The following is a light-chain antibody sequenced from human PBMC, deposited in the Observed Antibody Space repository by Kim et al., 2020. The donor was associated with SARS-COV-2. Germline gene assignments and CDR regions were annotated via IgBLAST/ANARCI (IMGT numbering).Light chain of an antibody. CDR3: QQYYSTPLT. V-gene: IGKV4-1*01. CDR1: QSVFYSSNSKNY. J-gene: IGKJ4*01. Sequence: DIVMTQSPDSLAVSLGEWATINCKSSQSVFYSSNSKNYLAWYQQKPGQPPKLLIYWASTREFGVPDRFSGSGSGTDFTLTISSLQAEDVAVYYSQQYYSTPLTFDGGTKVGIK. CDR2: WAS.